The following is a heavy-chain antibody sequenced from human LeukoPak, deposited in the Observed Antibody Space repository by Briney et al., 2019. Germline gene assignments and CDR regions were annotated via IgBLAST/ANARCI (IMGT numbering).Heavy chain of an antibody. J-gene: IGHJ5*02. CDR2: ISYDGSNK. CDR3: ARDQTGIAARRGNWFDP. Sequence: PGGSLRLSCAASGFTFSSYATHWVRQAPGKGLEWVAVISYDGSNKYYADSVKGRFTISRDNSKNTLYLQMNSLRAEDTAVYYCARDQTGIAARRGNWFDPWGQGTLVTVSS. CDR1: GFTFSSYA. V-gene: IGHV3-30-3*01. D-gene: IGHD6-6*01.